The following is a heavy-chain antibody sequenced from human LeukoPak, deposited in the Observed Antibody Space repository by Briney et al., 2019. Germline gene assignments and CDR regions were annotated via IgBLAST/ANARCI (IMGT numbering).Heavy chain of an antibody. V-gene: IGHV3-7*01. CDR2: IKEDGSEK. J-gene: IGHJ6*03. CDR3: ARRDYDYGVSETGRHNYMDV. CDR1: GFTFSNFW. D-gene: IGHD4-17*01. Sequence: GGSLRLSCSANGFTFSNFWMNWVRQVPGKALEWVANIKEDGSEKYYVDSVKGRFTISRDNSKKSLYLQMNNLRVDDTALYYCARRDYDYGVSETGRHNYMDVWGKGTTVTVSS.